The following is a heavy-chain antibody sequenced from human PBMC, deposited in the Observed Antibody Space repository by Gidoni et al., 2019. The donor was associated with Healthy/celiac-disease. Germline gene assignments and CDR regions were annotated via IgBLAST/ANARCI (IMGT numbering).Heavy chain of an antibody. Sequence: QVQLQESVPGLVKPSETLSLTCTVSGCSNSSYYWSWIRQPPGKGLEWIGYIYYSGSTNYNPSLKSRVTISVDTSKNQFSLKLSSVTAADTAVYYCAAGIQLWPGYYFDYWGQGTLVTVSS. CDR1: GCSNSSYY. V-gene: IGHV4-59*01. D-gene: IGHD5-18*01. CDR3: AAGIQLWPGYYFDY. J-gene: IGHJ4*02. CDR2: IYYSGST.